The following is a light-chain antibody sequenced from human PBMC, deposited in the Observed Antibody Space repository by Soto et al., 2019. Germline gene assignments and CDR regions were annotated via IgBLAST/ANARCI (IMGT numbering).Light chain of an antibody. V-gene: IGLV1-51*01. J-gene: IGLJ1*01. CDR3: GSWDSSLSAYV. CDR2: DDN. CDR1: SSNIGGNS. Sequence: SGVAQPPPVSAAPGHKVTISCSGSSSNIGGNSVSWYQQLPGTAPKLLIYDDNKRPSGIPDRFSGSKSGTSATLGITGFQTGDEADYYCGSWDSSLSAYVFGTGTKVTVL.